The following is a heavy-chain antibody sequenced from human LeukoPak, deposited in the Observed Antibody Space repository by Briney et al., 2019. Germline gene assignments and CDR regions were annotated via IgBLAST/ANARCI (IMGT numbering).Heavy chain of an antibody. Sequence: SETLSLTCSVSGASINTYYWSWSRQPPGKGLEWIGYVHYTGSTNNNPSLKSRVTISLDTSKTQFSLRLSSVTAADTAVYYCARGDSSSWSFKIWGQGTLVTVSS. CDR3: ARGDSSSWSFKI. J-gene: IGHJ4*02. CDR1: GASINTYY. CDR2: VHYTGST. V-gene: IGHV4-59*01. D-gene: IGHD6-13*01.